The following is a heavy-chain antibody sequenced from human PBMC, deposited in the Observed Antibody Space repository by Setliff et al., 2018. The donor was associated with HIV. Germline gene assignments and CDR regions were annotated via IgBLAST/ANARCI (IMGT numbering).Heavy chain of an antibody. CDR2: INSDGSSI. Sequence: GGSLRLSCAASGFTFTTYWMHWVRQVPGKGLVWVSRINSDGSSIGYADSVKGRFTISRDNVNNAVYLQMNSLRVEDTAVYFCARWGSGSYERVFDYWGQGMLVTVSS. D-gene: IGHD1-26*01. CDR1: GFTFTTYW. V-gene: IGHV3-74*01. J-gene: IGHJ4*02. CDR3: ARWGSGSYERVFDY.